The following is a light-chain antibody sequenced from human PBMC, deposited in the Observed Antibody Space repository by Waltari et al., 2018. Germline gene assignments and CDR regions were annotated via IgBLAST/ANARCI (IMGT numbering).Light chain of an antibody. V-gene: IGKV3-20*01. CDR3: QQYDISPLT. CDR1: QTVRTTY. J-gene: IGKJ4*01. Sequence: EIVLTQSPGTLSLSPGERATLSCRASQTVRTTYLAWYQQKPGQAPTLLIYGASSRATVIPDRVSGSGSGTDFSLTISSLEPEDFAVYYCQQYDISPLTFGGGTKVEIK. CDR2: GAS.